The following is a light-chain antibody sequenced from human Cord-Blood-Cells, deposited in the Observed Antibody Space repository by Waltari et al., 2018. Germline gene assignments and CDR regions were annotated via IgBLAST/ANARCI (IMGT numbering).Light chain of an antibody. Sequence: IQMTQSPPSLSASVGDRVTITCRASQSISSYLNWYQQNPGKAPKLLIYAASSLQSGVPSRFSGSGSGTDFTLTISSLQPEDFATYYCQQSYSTPFTFGPGTKVDIK. CDR2: AAS. CDR1: QSISSY. J-gene: IGKJ3*01. CDR3: QQSYSTPFT. V-gene: IGKV1-39*01.